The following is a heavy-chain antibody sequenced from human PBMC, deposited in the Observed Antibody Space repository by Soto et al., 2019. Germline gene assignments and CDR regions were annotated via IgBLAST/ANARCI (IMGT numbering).Heavy chain of an antibody. V-gene: IGHV1-69*13. CDR2: IIPIFGTA. CDR3: ARDPSSGWLYNWFDP. CDR1: GGTFSSYA. D-gene: IGHD6-19*01. Sequence: ASVKVSCKASGGTFSSYAISWVRQAPGQGLEWMGGIIPIFGTANYAQKFQGRVTITADESTSTAYMELSSLRSEDTAVYYCARDPSSGWLYNWFDPWGQGTLVTVSS. J-gene: IGHJ5*02.